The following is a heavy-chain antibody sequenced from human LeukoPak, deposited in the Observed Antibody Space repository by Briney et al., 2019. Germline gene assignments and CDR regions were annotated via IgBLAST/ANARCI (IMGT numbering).Heavy chain of an antibody. D-gene: IGHD2-2*01. J-gene: IGHJ6*03. CDR1: GVSISSSSYY. Sequence: PSETLSLTCTVSGVSISSSSYYWGWIRQPPGKRLEWIGSIYYSGSTYYNPSLKSRVTISVDTSKNQFSLKLSSVTAADTAVYYCAKVIQFCSNNRCLPERYMDVWGRGTTVTVS. CDR2: IYYSGST. V-gene: IGHV4-39*01. CDR3: AKVIQFCSNNRCLPERYMDV.